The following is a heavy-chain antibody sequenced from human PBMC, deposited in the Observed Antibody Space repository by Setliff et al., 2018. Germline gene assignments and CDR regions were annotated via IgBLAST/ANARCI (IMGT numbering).Heavy chain of an antibody. CDR1: FSTYG. V-gene: IGHV3-30*02. CDR2: IRYGGTKK. CDR3: AKEIQPRRGPVYDSSGLAFDY. J-gene: IGHJ4*01. D-gene: IGHD3-22*01. Sequence: FSTYGIHWVRHTPGKGLEWVAYIRYGGTKKDYADYVRGRFTISRDDSQNTVSLQMSSLRAEDTAVYYCAKEIQPRRGPVYDSSGLAFDYWGQGTLVTVSS.